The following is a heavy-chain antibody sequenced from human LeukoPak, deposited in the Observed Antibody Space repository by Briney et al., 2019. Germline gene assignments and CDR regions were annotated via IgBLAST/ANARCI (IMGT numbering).Heavy chain of an antibody. CDR3: AILSIPNYYYMDV. Sequence: SETLSLTCTVSGYSISSGYYWGWIRQPPGKGLEWIGSFYHSGSTNYNPSLKSRVTISVDTSKNQFSLKLSSVTAADTAVYYCAILSIPNYYYMDVWGKGTTVTVSS. CDR2: FYHSGST. D-gene: IGHD6-6*01. J-gene: IGHJ6*03. CDR1: GYSISSGYY. V-gene: IGHV4-38-2*02.